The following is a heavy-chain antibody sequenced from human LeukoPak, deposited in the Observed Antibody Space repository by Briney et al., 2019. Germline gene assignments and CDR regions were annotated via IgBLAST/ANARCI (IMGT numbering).Heavy chain of an antibody. D-gene: IGHD3-16*02. Sequence: PSETLSLTCTVSGGSISSYYWSWIRQPPGKGLEWIGYIDYSGSTNYNPSLKSRVTISVDTSKNQFSLKLSSVTAADTAVYYCARGRTTYDYVWGSYRPPDYWGQGTLVTVSS. V-gene: IGHV4-59*01. CDR2: IDYSGST. CDR3: ARGRTTYDYVWGSYRPPDY. CDR1: GGSISSYY. J-gene: IGHJ4*02.